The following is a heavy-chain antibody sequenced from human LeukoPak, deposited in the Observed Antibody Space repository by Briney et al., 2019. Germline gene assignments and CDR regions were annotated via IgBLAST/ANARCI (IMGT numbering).Heavy chain of an antibody. J-gene: IGHJ6*02. CDR2: IIPILGIA. CDR3: ARGARLLEWSYDYYYYGMDV. V-gene: IGHV1-69*04. CDR1: GGTFSSYA. D-gene: IGHD3-3*01. Sequence: WASVKVSCKASGGTFSSYAISWVRQAPGQGLEWMGRIIPILGIANYAQKFQGRVTITADKSTSTAYMELNSLRSEDTAVYYCARGARLLEWSYDYYYYGMDVWGQGTTVTVSS.